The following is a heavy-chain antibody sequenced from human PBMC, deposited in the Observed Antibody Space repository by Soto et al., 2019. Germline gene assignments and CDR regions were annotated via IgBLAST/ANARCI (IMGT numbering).Heavy chain of an antibody. Sequence: EVQLLESGGGLVQPGGSLRLYCAASGFTFSSYALSWVRQAPGKGLEWVSGISGGGGSTYYADSVKGRFTISRDNSKNTLYLQMSSLRAEVTAVYYCAKDPGPRLEGPTRVFDFWGQGTLLTVSS. CDR3: AKDPGPRLEGPTRVFDF. CDR2: ISGGGGST. CDR1: GFTFSSYA. V-gene: IGHV3-23*01. D-gene: IGHD1-1*01. J-gene: IGHJ4*02.